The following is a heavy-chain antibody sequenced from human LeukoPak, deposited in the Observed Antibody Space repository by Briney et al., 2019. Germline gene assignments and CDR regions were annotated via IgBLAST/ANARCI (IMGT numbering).Heavy chain of an antibody. CDR2: ISGSGGST. J-gene: IGHJ4*02. CDR3: AKNGGYNYFMGNFDY. Sequence: GGSLRLSCAASGFTFSSYAMSWVRQTPEKGLEWVSGISGSGGSTYYAGSVKGRYTISRDNSKNTLYLQMTSLRGEDTAVYYCAKNGGYNYFMGNFDYWGQGTLVTVSS. D-gene: IGHD5-24*01. V-gene: IGHV3-23*01. CDR1: GFTFSSYA.